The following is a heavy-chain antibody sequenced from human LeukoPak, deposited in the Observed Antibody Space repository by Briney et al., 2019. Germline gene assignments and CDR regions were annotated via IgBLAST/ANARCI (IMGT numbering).Heavy chain of an antibody. D-gene: IGHD2/OR15-2a*01. CDR2: IYYSGST. CDR1: GGSIGSYY. Sequence: PSETLSLTCTVSGGSIGSYYWSWIRQPPGKGLEWIGYIYYSGSTNYDPSLRSRVTISVDTSKDQFSLKLSSVTAADTAVYYCARGFLYYFDYWGQGTLVTVSS. V-gene: IGHV4-59*01. CDR3: ARGFLYYFDY. J-gene: IGHJ4*02.